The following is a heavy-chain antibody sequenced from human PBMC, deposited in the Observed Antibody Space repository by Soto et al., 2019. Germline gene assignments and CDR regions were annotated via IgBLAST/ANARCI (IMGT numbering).Heavy chain of an antibody. CDR1: GGSFSGYY. CDR3: ARCFGGITGTTNWFDP. CDR2: INHSGST. V-gene: IGHV4-34*01. J-gene: IGHJ5*02. D-gene: IGHD1-7*01. Sequence: SETLSLTCAVYGGSFSGYYWSWIRQPPGKGLEWIGEINHSGSTNYNPSLKSRVTISVDTSKNQFSRKLSSVTAADTAVYYCARCFGGITGTTNWFDPWGQGTLVTVSS.